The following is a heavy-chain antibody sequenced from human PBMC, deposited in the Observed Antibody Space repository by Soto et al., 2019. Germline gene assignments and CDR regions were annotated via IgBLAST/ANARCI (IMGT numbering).Heavy chain of an antibody. V-gene: IGHV4-59*01. D-gene: IGHD2-21*01. CDR3: ARDYCGGDCYDY. CDR2: VYYTGST. J-gene: IGHJ4*02. CDR1: GGSISGSY. Sequence: SETLSLTCSVSGGSISGSYWSWIRQSPGKGLEWLGYVYYTGSTNYSPSLRSRVSISVDTSKNQFSLKLSSVTAADTAVYYCARDYCGGDCYDYWGQGTLVTVSS.